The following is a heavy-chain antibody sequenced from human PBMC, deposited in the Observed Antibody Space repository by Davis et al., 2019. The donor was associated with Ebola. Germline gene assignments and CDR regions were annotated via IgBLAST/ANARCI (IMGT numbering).Heavy chain of an antibody. CDR2: FIPFLGIA. CDR1: GYTFTNYG. J-gene: IGHJ5*02. Sequence: SVKVSCKASGYTFTNYGITWVRQAPGQGLEWMGRFIPFLGIAKYAQKFQGRITITADKSTNTAHMELSSLRSEDTAVYYCARYAGGSGQELFDPWGQGTLVTVSS. CDR3: ARYAGGSGQELFDP. V-gene: IGHV1-69*04. D-gene: IGHD2-8*02.